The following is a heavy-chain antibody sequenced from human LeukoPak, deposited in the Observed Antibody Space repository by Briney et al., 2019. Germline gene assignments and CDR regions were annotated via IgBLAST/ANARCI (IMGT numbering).Heavy chain of an antibody. Sequence: GASLKLFCTASGYTFTAYYIHWVRQDPGQGLEWMGWNDSNSGGTNFAQKFQGRVTMTRDTPITTAYVELSSLKSDDTAVYYCARGDIQWDYWGQGTQVTVSS. CDR3: ARGDIQWDY. CDR2: NDSNSGGT. CDR1: GYTFTAYY. D-gene: IGHD6-19*01. V-gene: IGHV1-2*02. J-gene: IGHJ4*02.